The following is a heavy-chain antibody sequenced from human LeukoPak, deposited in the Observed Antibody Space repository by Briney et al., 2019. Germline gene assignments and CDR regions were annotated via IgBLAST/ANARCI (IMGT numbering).Heavy chain of an antibody. CDR3: ARTLGGNSEFDY. V-gene: IGHV4-34*01. D-gene: IGHD4-23*01. J-gene: IGHJ4*02. CDR2: INHSGST. CDR1: GGSFSGYY. Sequence: SETLSLTCAVYGGSFSGYYWSWIRQPPGKGLEWIGEINHSGSTNYNPSLKSRVTISVDTSKNQFSLKLSSVTAADTAVYYCARTLGGNSEFDYWGQGTLVTVSS.